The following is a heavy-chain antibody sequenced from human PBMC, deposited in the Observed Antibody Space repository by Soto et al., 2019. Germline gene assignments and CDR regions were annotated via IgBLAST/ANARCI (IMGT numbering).Heavy chain of an antibody. CDR2: TSGYNTHT. D-gene: IGHD6-13*01. V-gene: IGHV1-18*01. CDR1: GYTFSSYG. Sequence: QIQLVQSGAEVKKPGTSVKVTCKISGYTFSSYGVTWVRQAPGQGLEWIGWTSGYNTHTNYAPKLHDRVIMTTDLPTGTASMELRSLRSDDTAIYYCARGSSYGRSSWPDYWGQGTLVIVSS. J-gene: IGHJ4*02. CDR3: ARGSSYGRSSWPDY.